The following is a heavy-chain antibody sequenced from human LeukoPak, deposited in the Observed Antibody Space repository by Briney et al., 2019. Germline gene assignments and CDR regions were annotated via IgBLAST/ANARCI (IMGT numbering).Heavy chain of an antibody. Sequence: SETLSLTCTVSGGSISSYYWSWIRQPPGKGLEWIGYIYYSGSTNYNPSLKSRVTISVDTSKNQFSLKLSSVTAADTAVYYCARVGPQYDFRSGSTLYYFDYWGQGTLVTVSS. CDR3: ARVGPQYDFRSGSTLYYFDY. J-gene: IGHJ4*02. D-gene: IGHD3-3*01. V-gene: IGHV4-59*12. CDR2: IYYSGST. CDR1: GGSISSYY.